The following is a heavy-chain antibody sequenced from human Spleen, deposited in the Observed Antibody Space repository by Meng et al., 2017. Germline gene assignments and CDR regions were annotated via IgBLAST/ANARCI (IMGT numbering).Heavy chain of an antibody. D-gene: IGHD2-15*01. J-gene: IGHJ3*02. CDR1: GFTFSSYA. Sequence: GESLKISCAASGFTFSSYAMSWVRQAPGKGLEWVSAISGSGGSTYYADSVKGRFTISRDNSKNTLYLQMNSLRAEDTAVYYCATRLVHCSGGSCYTAFDIWGQGTMVTVSS. CDR2: ISGSGGST. V-gene: IGHV3-23*01. CDR3: ATRLVHCSGGSCYTAFDI.